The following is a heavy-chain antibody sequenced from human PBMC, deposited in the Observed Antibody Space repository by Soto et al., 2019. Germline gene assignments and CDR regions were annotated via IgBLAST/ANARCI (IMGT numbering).Heavy chain of an antibody. Sequence: GGSLRLSCAAPGFTFSSYEMNWVRQAPGKGLEWVSYISSSGSTIYYADSVKGRFTISRDNAKNSLYLQMNSLRAEDTAVYYCARSITISGVAPNYYGMDVWGQGTTVTVSS. D-gene: IGHD3-3*01. CDR1: GFTFSSYE. V-gene: IGHV3-48*03. CDR2: ISSSGSTI. CDR3: ARSITISGVAPNYYGMDV. J-gene: IGHJ6*02.